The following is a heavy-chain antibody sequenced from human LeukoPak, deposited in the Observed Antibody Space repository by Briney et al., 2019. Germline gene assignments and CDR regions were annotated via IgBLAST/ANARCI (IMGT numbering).Heavy chain of an antibody. D-gene: IGHD2-2*01. V-gene: IGHV3-64*01. CDR1: GFTFSSYA. Sequence: PGGSLRLSCAASGFTFSSYAMHWVRQAPGKGLEYVSAISSNGGSTYYANSVKGRFTISRDNSKNTLYLQMGSLRAEDMAVYYCAREGCSGTSCYATHIDYWGQGTLATVSS. J-gene: IGHJ4*02. CDR3: AREGCSGTSCYATHIDY. CDR2: ISSNGGST.